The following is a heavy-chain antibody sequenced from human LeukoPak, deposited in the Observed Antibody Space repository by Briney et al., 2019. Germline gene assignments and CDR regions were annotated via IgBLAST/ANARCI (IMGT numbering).Heavy chain of an antibody. CDR3: ARQEKMATIDY. J-gene: IGHJ4*02. V-gene: IGHV4-34*01. CDR2: INHSGST. D-gene: IGHD5-24*01. CDR1: GGSLSGYY. Sequence: SETLSLTCAVSGGSLSGYYWTWIRQPPGKGLEWIGEINHSGSTNYNPSLKSRVTISVDTSRNQFSLKLSSVTAADTAVYYCARQEKMATIDYWGQGTLVTVSS.